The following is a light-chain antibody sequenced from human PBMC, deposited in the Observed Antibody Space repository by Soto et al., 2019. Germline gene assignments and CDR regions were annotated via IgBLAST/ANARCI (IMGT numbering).Light chain of an antibody. V-gene: IGKV3-20*01. CDR3: QQYDSSLWT. CDR2: GAS. J-gene: IGKJ1*01. Sequence: EVVMTQSPATLSVSPGEGVTLSCRASQGIGDTLAWYQHKPGQTPRLLTYGASSRATGIPDRFSGSGSGTDFTLTISRLEPEDFAVYYCQQYDSSLWTFGQGTKVDI. CDR1: QGIGDT.